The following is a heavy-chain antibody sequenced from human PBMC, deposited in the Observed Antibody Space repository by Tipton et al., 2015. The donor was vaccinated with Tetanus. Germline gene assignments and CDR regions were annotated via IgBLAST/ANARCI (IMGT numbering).Heavy chain of an antibody. CDR2: IWYDGSNK. CDR1: GFTFSSYG. D-gene: IGHD3-22*01. Sequence: SLRLSCAASGFTFSSYGMHWVRQAPGKGLEWVAVIWYDGSNKYYADSVKGRFTISRDNSKNTLYLQMNSLRAEDTAVYYCTRSGYDSSGYKNYYYYYGKDVWGQGTTVTVSS. V-gene: IGHV3-33*01. J-gene: IGHJ6*02. CDR3: TRSGYDSSGYKNYYYYYGKDV.